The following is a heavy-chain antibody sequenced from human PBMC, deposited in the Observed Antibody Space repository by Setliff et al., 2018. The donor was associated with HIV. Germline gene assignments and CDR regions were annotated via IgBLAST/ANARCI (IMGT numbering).Heavy chain of an antibody. CDR1: GYTFTSYG. Sequence: ASVKVSCKASGYTFTSYGISWVRQAPGQGPEWMGIINPSGGSTSYAQKFQGRVTMTRDTSISTAYMELSRLRSDDTAVYYCARDWAEDYYGSGSFQYWGQGTLVTVSS. J-gene: IGHJ1*01. V-gene: IGHV1-46*01. CDR3: ARDWAEDYYGSGSFQY. D-gene: IGHD3-10*01. CDR2: INPSGGST.